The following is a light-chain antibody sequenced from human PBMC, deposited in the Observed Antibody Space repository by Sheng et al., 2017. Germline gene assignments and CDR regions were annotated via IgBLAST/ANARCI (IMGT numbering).Light chain of an antibody. Sequence: EIVMTQSPATLSVSPGEGATLSCRASQSVSGNLAWYQHKPGQAPRLLIHDASSRATGIPDRFSGSGSGTDFTLTISRLEPEDFAVYYCQHYGDSPLTFGGGTKVEIK. J-gene: IGKJ4*01. CDR2: DAS. CDR1: QSVSGN. V-gene: IGKV3D-20*01. CDR3: QHYGDSPLT.